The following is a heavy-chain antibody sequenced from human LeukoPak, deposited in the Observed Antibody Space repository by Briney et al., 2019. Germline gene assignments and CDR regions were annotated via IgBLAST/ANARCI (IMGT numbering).Heavy chain of an antibody. CDR1: GGSISSYY. CDR2: IYTSGSA. CDR3: ARELYDYVDY. J-gene: IGHJ4*02. D-gene: IGHD3-10*01. V-gene: IGHV4-4*07. Sequence: SETLSLTCTVSGGSISSYYWSWIRQPAGEGLEWIGRIYTSGSANYNPSLKSRVTMSVDTSKNQFSLKLSSVAAADTAVYYCARELYDYVDYWGQGTLVTVSS.